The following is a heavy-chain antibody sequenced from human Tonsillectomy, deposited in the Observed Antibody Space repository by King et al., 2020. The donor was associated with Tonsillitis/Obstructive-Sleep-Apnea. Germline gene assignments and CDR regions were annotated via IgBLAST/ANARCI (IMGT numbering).Heavy chain of an antibody. CDR1: GGSISSYY. CDR3: ARAPYEFLTYGMDV. Sequence: QLQESGPGLVKPSETLSLTCTVSGGSISSYYWSWLRQPPGKGLEWIGYIYYSGSTNYNPSLKSRVTISVDTSRNQFSLKLSSVTAADTAVYYCARAPYEFLTYGMDVWGQGTTVTVSS. D-gene: IGHD3-9*01. V-gene: IGHV4-59*01. CDR2: IYYSGST. J-gene: IGHJ6*02.